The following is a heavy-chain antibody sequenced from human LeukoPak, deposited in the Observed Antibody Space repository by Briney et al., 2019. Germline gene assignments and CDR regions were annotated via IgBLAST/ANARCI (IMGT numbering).Heavy chain of an antibody. J-gene: IGHJ4*02. V-gene: IGHV4-31*03. CDR1: GGCINSGGYY. Sequence: SSETLCLTCTVSGGCINSGGYYWSWIRQHPERGLEWIGYIYYNGNTFYNPSLKGRVTISSDTSKRQFSLKLSSVTAADTAVYYCARRIPTAGFFDSWGQGTLVTVSS. CDR2: IYYNGNT. CDR3: ARRIPTAGFFDS. D-gene: IGHD6-19*01.